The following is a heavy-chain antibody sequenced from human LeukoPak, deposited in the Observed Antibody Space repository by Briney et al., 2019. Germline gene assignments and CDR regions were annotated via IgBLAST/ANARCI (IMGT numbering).Heavy chain of an antibody. D-gene: IGHD2-15*01. Sequence: PSETLSLTCKVSGYSIGRDYYGAWLRPPPGKGLEWIGSIFHTGRTVYNPSYESRLTISMDTSKNEFFLRLNSVTAADTAVYFCARYGRSPTPHGFFPLWGRGTLVTLST. J-gene: IGHJ4*02. CDR1: GYSIGRDYY. CDR3: ARYGRSPTPHGFFPL. CDR2: IFHTGRT. V-gene: IGHV4-38-2*02.